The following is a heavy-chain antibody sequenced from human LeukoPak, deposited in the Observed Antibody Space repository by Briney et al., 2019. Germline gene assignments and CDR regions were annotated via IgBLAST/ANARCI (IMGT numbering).Heavy chain of an antibody. J-gene: IGHJ1*01. D-gene: IGHD2-15*01. Sequence: TGGSLRLSCAASGFTFSDYYMSWIRQAPGKGLEWVSYISSRSHYINYADSVKGRFTISRDNAKNSLYLQMNSLRAEDTAVYYCASDSYSPEYFQHWGQGTLVTVSS. CDR3: ASDSYSPEYFQH. V-gene: IGHV3-11*05. CDR2: ISSRSHYI. CDR1: GFTFSDYY.